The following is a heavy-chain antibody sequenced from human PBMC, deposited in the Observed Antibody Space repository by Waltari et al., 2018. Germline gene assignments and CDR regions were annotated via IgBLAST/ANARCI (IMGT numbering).Heavy chain of an antibody. CDR3: ARVLYDSSGYGPDY. CDR2: IYYSGST. J-gene: IGHJ4*02. V-gene: IGHV4-59*11. D-gene: IGHD3-22*01. CDR1: GGSISSHY. Sequence: QVQLQESGPGLVKPSETLSLTCTVSGGSISSHYWSWIRQPPGKGLEWIGYIYYSGSTNYNPSLKSRVTISVDTSKNQCSLKLSSVTAADTAVYYCARVLYDSSGYGPDYWGQGTLVTVSS.